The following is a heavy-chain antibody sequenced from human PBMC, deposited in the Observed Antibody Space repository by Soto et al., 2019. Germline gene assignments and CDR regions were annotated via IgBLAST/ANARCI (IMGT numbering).Heavy chain of an antibody. CDR3: AKPANGWFSAFDI. CDR1: GFTFSSYA. CDR2: ISGSGGTT. J-gene: IGHJ3*02. V-gene: IGHV3-23*01. Sequence: EVQLLESGGGLVQPGGSLRLSCAASGFTFSSYAMSWVRQAPGKGLEWVSAISGSGGTTYYADSVKGRFTFSRDNSKNTLYLQMNSLRAEDTAVYYCAKPANGWFSAFDIWGQGTMVTFSS. D-gene: IGHD6-19*01.